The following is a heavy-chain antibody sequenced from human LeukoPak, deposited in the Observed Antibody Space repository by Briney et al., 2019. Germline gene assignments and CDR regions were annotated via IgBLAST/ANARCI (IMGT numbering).Heavy chain of an antibody. Sequence: GGSLRLSCAASGFTFSSYAMSWVRQAPGKGLEWVSAISGSGGSTYYADSVKGRFTISRDNTKNTLYLQMNSLRAEDTAVYYCAKVLNLHDYSNYIFDYWGQGTLVTVSS. V-gene: IGHV3-23*01. CDR3: AKVLNLHDYSNYIFDY. D-gene: IGHD4-11*01. CDR1: GFTFSSYA. CDR2: ISGSGGST. J-gene: IGHJ4*02.